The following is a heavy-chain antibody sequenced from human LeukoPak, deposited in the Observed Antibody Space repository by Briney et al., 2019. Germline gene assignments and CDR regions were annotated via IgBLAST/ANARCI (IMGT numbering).Heavy chain of an antibody. V-gene: IGHV3-7*01. CDR1: RFTFSSYG. J-gene: IGHJ4*02. Sequence: GGSLRLSCAASRFTFSSYGMSWVRQAPGKGLEWVANIKEDGSEKFYVDSVKGRFTISRDNAKNSLYLEMNSLRAEDTAVYYCASHRVAMWNWGQGTLVTVSS. CDR3: ASHRVAMWN. D-gene: IGHD5-12*01. CDR2: IKEDGSEK.